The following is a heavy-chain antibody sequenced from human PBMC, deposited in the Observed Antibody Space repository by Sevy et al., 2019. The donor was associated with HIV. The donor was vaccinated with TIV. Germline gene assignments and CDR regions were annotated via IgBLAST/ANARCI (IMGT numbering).Heavy chain of an antibody. J-gene: IGHJ4*02. D-gene: IGHD1-7*01. CDR1: GYSFANYW. V-gene: IGHV5-51*01. CDR3: ARSVTGTTSFDY. CDR2: IYPGDSDT. Sequence: GESLKISCKGSGYSFANYWIGWVRQMPGKGLEWMGIIYPGDSDTRYSPSFQGQGIISVDKSVSTAYLQWSSLKASDTAMYYCARSVTGTTSFDYWGQGTLVTVSS.